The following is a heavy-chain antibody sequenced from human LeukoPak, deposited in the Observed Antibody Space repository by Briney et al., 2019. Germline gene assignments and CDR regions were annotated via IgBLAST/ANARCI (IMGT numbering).Heavy chain of an antibody. J-gene: IGHJ4*02. CDR1: GFTLSSNW. V-gene: IGHV3-7*01. Sequence: PGGSLRLSCGASGFTLSSNWMTWVRQAPGRGLEWVASINQDGSVKYYVDSVKGRFTISRDNAGNSLSLQMNSLGVEDTAVYFCARWGQTSGYYYVDNWGQGTLVTVSS. D-gene: IGHD5-12*01. CDR2: INQDGSVK. CDR3: ARWGQTSGYYYVDN.